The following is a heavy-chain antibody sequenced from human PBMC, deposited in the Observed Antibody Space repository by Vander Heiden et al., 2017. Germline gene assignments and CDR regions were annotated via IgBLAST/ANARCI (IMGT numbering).Heavy chain of an antibody. CDR1: GFTFSNAW. V-gene: IGHV3-15*01. J-gene: IGHJ5*02. D-gene: IGHD6-19*01. Sequence: EVQLVESGGGLVKHGGSLRLPCAASGFTFSNAWMSWVRQAPGRGLEWVGRIRSKTDGGTTEYAAPVKGRFTISRDDSKNTLYLQMNSLKTEDTAVYYCSTSGWFDPWGQGTLVTVSS. CDR2: IRSKTDGGTT. CDR3: STSGWFDP.